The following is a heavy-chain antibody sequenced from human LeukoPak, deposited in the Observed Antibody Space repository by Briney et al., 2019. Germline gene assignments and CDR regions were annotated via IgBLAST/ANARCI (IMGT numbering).Heavy chain of an antibody. CDR1: GFTFSNAW. Sequence: GGSLRLSCAASGFTFSNAWMSWVRQAPGKGLEWVSSISSSSSYIFYADSVKGRFTISRDNAKNSLYLQMNSLRAEDTAVYYCARDYYKNFDYWGQGTLATVSS. D-gene: IGHD3-22*01. V-gene: IGHV3-21*01. J-gene: IGHJ4*02. CDR2: ISSSSSYI. CDR3: ARDYYKNFDY.